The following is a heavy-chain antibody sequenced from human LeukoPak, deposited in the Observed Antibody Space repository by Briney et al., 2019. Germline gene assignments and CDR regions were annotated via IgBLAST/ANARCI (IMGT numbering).Heavy chain of an antibody. CDR3: ARDYFEPRVQQLVNYFDY. CDR2: IIPIFGTA. J-gene: IGHJ4*02. V-gene: IGHV1-69*05. CDR1: GGTFSSYA. D-gene: IGHD6-13*01. Sequence: SVKVSCKASGGTFSSYAISWVRQAPGQGLEWMGRIIPIFGTANYAQKFQGRVTITTDESTSTAYMERSSLRAEDTAVYYCARDYFEPRVQQLVNYFDYWGQGTLVTVSS.